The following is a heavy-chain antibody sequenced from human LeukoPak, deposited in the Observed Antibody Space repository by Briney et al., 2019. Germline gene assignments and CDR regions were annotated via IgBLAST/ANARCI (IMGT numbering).Heavy chain of an antibody. Sequence: TGGSLRLSCAASGFTFSSYSMNWVRQAPGKGLEWVSSISSSSSYIYYADSVKGRFTISRDNAKNSLYLQMNSLRAEDTALYYCAKDGLYYDSSGVYYYYGMDVWGQGTTVTVSS. D-gene: IGHD3-22*01. V-gene: IGHV3-21*04. CDR1: GFTFSSYS. J-gene: IGHJ6*02. CDR2: ISSSSSYI. CDR3: AKDGLYYDSSGVYYYYGMDV.